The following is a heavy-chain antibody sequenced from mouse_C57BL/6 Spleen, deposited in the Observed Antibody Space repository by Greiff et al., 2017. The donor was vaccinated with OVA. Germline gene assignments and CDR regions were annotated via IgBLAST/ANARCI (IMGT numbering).Heavy chain of an antibody. D-gene: IGHD1-1*01. J-gene: IGHJ1*03. CDR2: ISSGSSTI. Sequence: EVQLVESGGGLVKPGGSLKLSCAASGFTFSAYGMHWVRQAPEKGLEWVAYISSGSSTIYYAETVKGQFTISRDNAKNILFLQMTNLRSEATAIDYCARDTTVVATRYFDVWGTGTTVTVSS. CDR3: ARDTTVVATRYFDV. CDR1: GFTFSAYG. V-gene: IGHV5-17*01.